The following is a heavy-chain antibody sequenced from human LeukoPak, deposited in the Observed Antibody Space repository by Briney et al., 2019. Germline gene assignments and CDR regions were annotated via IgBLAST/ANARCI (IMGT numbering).Heavy chain of an antibody. CDR1: GFTFSNYV. CDR3: AKGERYCIDGVCYRDY. J-gene: IGHJ4*02. Sequence: AGGSLRLFCAASGFTFSNYVMNWVRQAPGKGLEWVSDISGSGGNTYYADSVKGRFTISRDNSKNTLYLQMNSLRAEDTAVYYCAKGERYCIDGVCYRDYWGQGTLVTVSS. D-gene: IGHD2-8*01. V-gene: IGHV3-23*01. CDR2: ISGSGGNT.